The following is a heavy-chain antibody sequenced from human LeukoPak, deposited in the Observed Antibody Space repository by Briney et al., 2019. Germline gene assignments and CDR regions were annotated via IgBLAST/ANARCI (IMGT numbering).Heavy chain of an antibody. CDR2: IYPGDSDT. D-gene: IGHD3-10*01. Sequence: GESLKISCKGSGYSFTSYWIGWVRQMPGKGLGWMGIIYPGDSDTRYSPSFQGQVTISADKSISTAYLQWSSLKASDSAMYYCARIAGGDYYYYYMDVWGKGTTVTVSS. J-gene: IGHJ6*03. V-gene: IGHV5-51*01. CDR1: GYSFTSYW. CDR3: ARIAGGDYYYYYMDV.